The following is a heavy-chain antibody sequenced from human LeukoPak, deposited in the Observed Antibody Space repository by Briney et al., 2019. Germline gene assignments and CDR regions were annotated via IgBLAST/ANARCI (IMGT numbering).Heavy chain of an antibody. CDR1: GFTFSSYA. CDR3: ARSSGFFANNWFDP. D-gene: IGHD3-3*01. J-gene: IGHJ5*02. CDR2: INSNGGST. Sequence: PGGSLRLSCAASGFTFSSYAMHWVRQAPGKGLEYVSAINSNGGSTYYANSVRGRFTISRDNSKNTLYLQMGSLRAEDMAVYYCARSSGFFANNWFDPWGQGTLVTVSS. V-gene: IGHV3-64*01.